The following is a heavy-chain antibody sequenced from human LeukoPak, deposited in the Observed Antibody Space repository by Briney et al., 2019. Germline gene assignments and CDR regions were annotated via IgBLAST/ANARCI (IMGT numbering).Heavy chain of an antibody. D-gene: IGHD6-13*01. CDR1: GFTFNSYS. CDR2: FTSRSRNI. J-gene: IGHJ4*02. V-gene: IGHV3-21*01. Sequence: SGGSLRLSCAASGFTFNSYSMTWVRQAPGKGLEWVSSFTSRSRNIYYADSVKGRFTISRDNAKNSLYLQMNSLRAEDTAIYYCARENSGIAATDIIDSWGQGTLVTVSS. CDR3: ARENSGIAATDIIDS.